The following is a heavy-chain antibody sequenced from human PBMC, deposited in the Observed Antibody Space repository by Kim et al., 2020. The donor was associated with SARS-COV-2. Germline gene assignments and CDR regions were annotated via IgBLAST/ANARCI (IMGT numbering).Heavy chain of an antibody. CDR2: IEHDESNK. Sequence: GGSLRLSCTASGFSFSDFWMSWVRQAPGKGLEWVANIEHDESNKNYLDSVKGRFTISRDNAKNSLFLQMYSLRAEDTAVYYCARDGLWGQGTLVTVSS. CDR1: GFSFSDFW. CDR3: ARDGL. J-gene: IGHJ4*02. V-gene: IGHV3-7*03.